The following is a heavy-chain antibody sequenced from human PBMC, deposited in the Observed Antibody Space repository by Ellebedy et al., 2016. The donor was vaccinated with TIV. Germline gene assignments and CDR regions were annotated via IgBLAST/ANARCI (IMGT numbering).Heavy chain of an antibody. Sequence: SETLSLTXTVSGGSISSYYWSWIRQPPGKGLEWIGYIYYSGSTYYNPSLKSRVTISVDTSKNQFSLKLSSVTAADTAVYYCARGTATIFGVVIGRHYFDYWGQGTLVTVSS. V-gene: IGHV4-59*12. D-gene: IGHD3-3*01. CDR1: GGSISSYY. CDR3: ARGTATIFGVVIGRHYFDY. J-gene: IGHJ4*02. CDR2: IYYSGST.